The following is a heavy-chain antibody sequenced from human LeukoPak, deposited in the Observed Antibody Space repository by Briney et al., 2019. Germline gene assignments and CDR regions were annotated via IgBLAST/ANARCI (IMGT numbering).Heavy chain of an antibody. CDR3: ATDPGEIVPAAKGPRGDYCYGMDV. CDR1: GYTLTELS. J-gene: IGHJ6*02. D-gene: IGHD2-2*01. Sequence: ASVKVSCKVSGYTLTELSMHWVRQAPGKGLEWMGGFDPEDGETIYAQKFQGRVTMTEDTSTDTAYMELNSLRSDDTAVYYCATDPGEIVPAAKGPRGDYCYGMDVWGQGTTVTVSS. V-gene: IGHV1-24*01. CDR2: FDPEDGET.